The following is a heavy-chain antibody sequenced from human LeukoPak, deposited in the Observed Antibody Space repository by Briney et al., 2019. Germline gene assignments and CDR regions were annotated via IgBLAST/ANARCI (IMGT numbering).Heavy chain of an antibody. CDR3: ARTRYYYNSRSYGAPYYFDY. J-gene: IGHJ4*02. D-gene: IGHD3-10*01. CDR1: GGSITSSSYY. CDR2: IYYSGST. Sequence: SETLSLTCTVSGGSITSSSYYWGWIRQPPGKGLEWIGSIYYSGSTYYNPSLKSRVTISVDTSKNQFSLKLSSVTAADTAVYYCARTRYYYNSRSYGAPYYFDYWGQGTLVTVSS. V-gene: IGHV4-39*01.